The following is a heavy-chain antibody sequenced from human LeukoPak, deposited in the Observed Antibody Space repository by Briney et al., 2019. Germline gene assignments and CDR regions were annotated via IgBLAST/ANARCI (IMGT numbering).Heavy chain of an antibody. J-gene: IGHJ6*02. D-gene: IGHD3-9*01. CDR3: ARDSLRYIDWLLPYGYGMDV. CDR1: GYTFTSYG. Sequence: ASVKVSCKASGYTFTSYGISWVRQAPGQGLEWMGWISAYNGNTNYAQKLQGRVTMTTDTSTSTAYLELRSLRSDDTAVYYCARDSLRYIDWLLPYGYGMDVWGQGTTVTVSS. V-gene: IGHV1-18*01. CDR2: ISAYNGNT.